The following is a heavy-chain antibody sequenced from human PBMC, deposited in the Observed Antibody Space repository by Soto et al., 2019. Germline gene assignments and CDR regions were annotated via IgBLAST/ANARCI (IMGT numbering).Heavy chain of an antibody. CDR1: GFTFSGYA. CDR2: IRGIGGSR. Sequence: GVSLRLSCAASGFTFSGYAMSWVRQAPGKGPEWFSAIRGIGGSRYYADSVKGRFTISRDNSKNTLYLQMNSLRAEDTAVYYCSKQRLPDGELLFSSYFDYWGQGSLVTVSS. J-gene: IGHJ4*02. CDR3: SKQRLPDGELLFSSYFDY. D-gene: IGHD3-10*01. V-gene: IGHV3-23*01.